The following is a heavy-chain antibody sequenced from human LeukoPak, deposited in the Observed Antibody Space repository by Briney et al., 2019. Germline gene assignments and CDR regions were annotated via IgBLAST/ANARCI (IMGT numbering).Heavy chain of an antibody. CDR3: ARLGDSSSSNYFDY. CDR2: IYYSWST. Sequence: PSETLSLTCILSVGSISSYYWSWMRQPPGKGLECSGYIYYSWSTNYNPSLNRRGTMSVATSKNQFSLKLSSVTAADTAVYYCARLGDSSSSNYFDYWGQGTLVTVSS. J-gene: IGHJ4*02. D-gene: IGHD6-13*01. CDR1: VGSISSYY. V-gene: IGHV4-59*01.